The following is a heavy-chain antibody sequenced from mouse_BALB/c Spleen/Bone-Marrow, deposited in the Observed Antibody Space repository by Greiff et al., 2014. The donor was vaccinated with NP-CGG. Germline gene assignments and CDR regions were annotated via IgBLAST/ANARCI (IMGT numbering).Heavy chain of an antibody. J-gene: IGHJ3*01. V-gene: IGHV1-62-2*01. CDR3: ARHEDRLRAWFAY. Sequence: LVESGAELVKPGASVKLSCKASGYTFTEYIIHWVKQRSGQGLEWIGWFYPGSGSIKYNEKFKDKATLTADKSSSTVYMVFSRLTSEDSAVYFCARHEDRLRAWFAYWGQGTLVTVSA. D-gene: IGHD3-2*02. CDR2: FYPGSGSI. CDR1: GYTFTEYI.